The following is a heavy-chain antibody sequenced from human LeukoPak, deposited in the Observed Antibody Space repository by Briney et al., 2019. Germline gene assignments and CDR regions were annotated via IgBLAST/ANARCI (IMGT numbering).Heavy chain of an antibody. CDR3: GRDALVGYFSYYYMDV. J-gene: IGHJ6*03. V-gene: IGHV4-59*11. CDR2: ISNSGST. Sequence: PSETLSLTCTVSGGSTSSHYWTWIRQSPVKGLEWIGDISNSGSTSYNPSLKSRVTISIDTSKNQFSLKLSSVTAADTAVYYCGRDALVGYFSYYYMDVWGKGTTVTASS. CDR1: GGSTSSHY. D-gene: IGHD2-15*01.